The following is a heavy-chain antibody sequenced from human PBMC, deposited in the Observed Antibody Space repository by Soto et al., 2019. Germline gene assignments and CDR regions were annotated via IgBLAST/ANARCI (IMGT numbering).Heavy chain of an antibody. V-gene: IGHV4-34*01. J-gene: IGHJ4*02. CDR2: INHSGFT. CDR1: GGSFSGYY. Sequence: SETLSLTCAVYGGSFSGYYWSWIRQPPGKGLEWIGEINHSGFTNYNPSLKSRVTISVDTSKNHFSLKVTSVTAADTAVYYCARFPFSTSSWSNPRYFDAWGQGTLVTVSS. D-gene: IGHD6-13*01. CDR3: ARFPFSTSSWSNPRYFDA.